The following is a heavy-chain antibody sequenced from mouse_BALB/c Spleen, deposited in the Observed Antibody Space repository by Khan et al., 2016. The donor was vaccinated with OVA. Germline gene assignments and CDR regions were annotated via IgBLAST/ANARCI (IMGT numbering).Heavy chain of an antibody. CDR1: GYIFTSYW. V-gene: IGHV1-76*01. D-gene: IGHD6-2*01. CDR3: AREESLYYFDY. CDR2: IYPGTGNT. Sequence: QVQLKQSGAELVRPGASVKLSCTTSGYIFTSYWIHWIKQRSGQGLEWIARIYPGTGNTYYNAWLKDQATLTADKSSSTSYMQLSSLKTEDSAVYFCAREESLYYFDYWGHGTTLTVSS. J-gene: IGHJ2*01.